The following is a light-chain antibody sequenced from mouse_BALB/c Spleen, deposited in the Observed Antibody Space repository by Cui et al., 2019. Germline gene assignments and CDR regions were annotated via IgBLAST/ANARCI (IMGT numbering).Light chain of an antibody. V-gene: IGKV5-39*01. Sequence: DIVMIKTLATLFVTPGDRVSLSCRASQSISDYLLWYQQKSHESPRLLIKYATQSISGIPSRFSGSGSGSDFTLSINSVEPEDVGVYYCQNGHSFPLTFGAGTKLELK. CDR3: QNGHSFPLT. CDR1: QSISDY. J-gene: IGKJ5*01. CDR2: YAT.